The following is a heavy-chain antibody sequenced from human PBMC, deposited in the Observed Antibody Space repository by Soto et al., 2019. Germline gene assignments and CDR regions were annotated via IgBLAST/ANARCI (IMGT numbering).Heavy chain of an antibody. CDR2: IIPIFGTA. CDR1: GGTFSSYA. V-gene: IGHV1-69*13. D-gene: IGHD6-6*01. CDR3: ARGRGSSSTEAYYYYYGMDV. Sequence: GASVKVSCKXSGGTFSSYAISWVRQAPGQGLEWMGGIIPIFGTANYAQKFQGRVTITADESTSTAYMELSSLRSEDTAVYYCARGRGSSSTEAYYYYYGMDVWGQGTTVIVSS. J-gene: IGHJ6*02.